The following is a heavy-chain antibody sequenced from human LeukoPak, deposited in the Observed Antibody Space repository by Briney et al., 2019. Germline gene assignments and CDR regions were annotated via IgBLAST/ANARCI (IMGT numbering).Heavy chain of an antibody. CDR1: GGSISSYY. CDR3: ARHGTPTGGIDY. Sequence: SETLSLTCTVSGGSISSYYWSWIRQPPGKRLEWIGYMYYSGSTNYNPSLKSRVTISVDTSKDQFSLRLSSVTAADTAVYYCARHGTPTGGIDYWGQGTLVTVSS. CDR2: MYYSGST. D-gene: IGHD4-17*01. V-gene: IGHV4-59*08. J-gene: IGHJ4*02.